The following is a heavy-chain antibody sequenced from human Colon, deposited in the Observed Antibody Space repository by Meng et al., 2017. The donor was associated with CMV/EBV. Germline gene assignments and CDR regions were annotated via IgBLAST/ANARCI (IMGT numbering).Heavy chain of an antibody. J-gene: IGHJ4*02. CDR3: ARSPHSDFWTDYCNLDY. V-gene: IGHV5-51*06. Sequence: GGSLRLSGKGSGYSFNNYWIGWVRQMPGKGLEWMGLISPGQSDTRCSPPFQGHVTIPADQSISPAYLQWSSLKASDTAIYFCARSPHSDFWTDYCNLDYWGQGTLVTVSS. CDR2: ISPGQSDT. D-gene: IGHD3/OR15-3a*01. CDR1: GYSFNNYW.